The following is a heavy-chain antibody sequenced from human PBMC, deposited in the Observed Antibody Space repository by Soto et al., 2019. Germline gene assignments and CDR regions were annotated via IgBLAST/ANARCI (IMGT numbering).Heavy chain of an antibody. CDR1: GGSISSSSYY. Sequence: PSETLSLTCTVSGGSISSSSYYWGWIRQPPGKGLEWIGSIYYSGSTYYNPSLKSRVTISVDTSKNQFSLKLSSVTAADTAVYYCARNNYDFWSGYFEYYFDYWGQGTLVTVS. V-gene: IGHV4-39*01. J-gene: IGHJ4*02. D-gene: IGHD3-3*01. CDR3: ARNNYDFWSGYFEYYFDY. CDR2: IYYSGST.